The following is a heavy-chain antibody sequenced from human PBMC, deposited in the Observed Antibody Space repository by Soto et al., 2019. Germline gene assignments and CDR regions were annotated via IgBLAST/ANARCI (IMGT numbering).Heavy chain of an antibody. CDR2: ISSSSSYI. Sequence: PGGSLRLSCAASGFTFSSYSMNWVRQAPGKGLEWVSSISSSSSYIYYADSVKGRFTISRDNAKNSLYLQMNSLRAEDTAVYYCARDSLIIVVVPAAMDVWGQGTTVNVSS. J-gene: IGHJ6*02. CDR3: ARDSLIIVVVPAAMDV. CDR1: GFTFSSYS. D-gene: IGHD2-2*01. V-gene: IGHV3-21*01.